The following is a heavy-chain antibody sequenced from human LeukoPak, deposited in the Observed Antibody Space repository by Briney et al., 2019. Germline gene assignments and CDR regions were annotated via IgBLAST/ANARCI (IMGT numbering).Heavy chain of an antibody. V-gene: IGHV5-51*01. J-gene: IGHJ4*02. CDR2: IYPGDSDT. CDR1: GYSFTSYW. Sequence: GESLKISCQGSGYSFTSYWIGWVRQMPGKGLEWMGIIYPGDSDTRYSPSFQGQVTISADKSISTAYLQWSSLKASDTAMYYCARQLYGGNSGAYFDYWGQGTLVTVPS. D-gene: IGHD4-23*01. CDR3: ARQLYGGNSGAYFDY.